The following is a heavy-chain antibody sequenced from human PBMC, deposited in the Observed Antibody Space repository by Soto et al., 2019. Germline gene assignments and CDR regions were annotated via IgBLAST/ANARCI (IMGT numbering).Heavy chain of an antibody. J-gene: IGHJ3*02. Sequence: GGSLRLSCSASGFTFSSYAMNWVRQAPGKGLEYVSAISSSGGSTYYADSVKGRFTISRDNSKNTLYLQMNSLRAEDRAVYYCVKDGGCVWSLEAFDIWGQGTMVTVSS. D-gene: IGHD3-3*01. CDR2: ISSSGGST. CDR1: GFTFSSYA. V-gene: IGHV3-64D*06. CDR3: VKDGGCVWSLEAFDI.